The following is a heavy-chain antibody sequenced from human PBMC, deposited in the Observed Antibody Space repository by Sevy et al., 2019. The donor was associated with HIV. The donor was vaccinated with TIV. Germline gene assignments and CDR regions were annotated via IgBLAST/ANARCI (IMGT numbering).Heavy chain of an antibody. CDR2: INSDGSDS. D-gene: IGHD3-10*01. Sequence: GGSLRLSCAASGFTISTYWIHWVRQAPGEGLMWVSRINSDGSDSVYADSVKGRITLSRDNAKNTVSLQMNSLRAEDTAVYFCARGRGGLAFDIWGQGAVVTVSS. CDR3: ARGRGGLAFDI. J-gene: IGHJ3*02. V-gene: IGHV3-74*01. CDR1: GFTISTYW.